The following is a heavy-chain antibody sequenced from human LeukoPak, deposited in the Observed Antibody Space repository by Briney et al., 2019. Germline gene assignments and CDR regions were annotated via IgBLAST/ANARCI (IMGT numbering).Heavy chain of an antibody. CDR3: VQEGPRGPAFDI. V-gene: IGHV3-23*01. Sequence: GGSLRLSCEASGVTFSSYVMSWVRQAPGKGPEWVSGISGSGGGTYSADSVKRRFAISRDNSKNTLYLQMNSPRAEDTAVYYCVQEGPRGPAFDIWGQGTKVTVSS. J-gene: IGHJ3*02. CDR1: GVTFSSYV. CDR2: ISGSGGGT.